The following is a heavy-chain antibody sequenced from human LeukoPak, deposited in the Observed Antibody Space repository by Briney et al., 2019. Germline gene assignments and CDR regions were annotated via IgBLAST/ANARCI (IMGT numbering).Heavy chain of an antibody. Sequence: GGSLRLSCAASGSTFSSNYMSWVRQAPGKGLEWVSVIYSGGSTYYADSVKGRFTISRDNSKNTLYLQMNSLRAEDTAVYYCARAPSYYYDSSGYLDYWGQGTLVTVSS. D-gene: IGHD3-22*01. CDR2: IYSGGST. J-gene: IGHJ4*02. CDR1: GSTFSSNY. CDR3: ARAPSYYYDSSGYLDY. V-gene: IGHV3-53*01.